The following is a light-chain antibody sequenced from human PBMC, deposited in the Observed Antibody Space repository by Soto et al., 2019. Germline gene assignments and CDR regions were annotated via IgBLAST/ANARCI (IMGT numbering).Light chain of an antibody. CDR2: GNN. V-gene: IGLV1-40*01. Sequence: QSALTQPPSVSGAPGQRVTISCTGSSSNFGAGYDVHWYQQLPGTAPKLLIYGNNNRPSGVPDRFSGSKSGTSASLAITGLQAEDEADYYCQSYDSSLSGVVFGGGTQLTVL. CDR3: QSYDSSLSGVV. CDR1: SSNFGAGYD. J-gene: IGLJ2*01.